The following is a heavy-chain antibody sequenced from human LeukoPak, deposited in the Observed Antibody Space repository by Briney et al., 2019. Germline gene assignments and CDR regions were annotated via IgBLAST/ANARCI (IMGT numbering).Heavy chain of an antibody. CDR3: AREGGCSSTSCYCDY. Sequence: PSETLSLTCAVYGGSFSGYYWSWIRQPPGKGLEWIGEINHSGSTNYNPSLKSRVTISVDTSKNQFSLKLSSVTAADTAVYYCAREGGCSSTSCYCDYWGQGTLVTASS. D-gene: IGHD2-2*01. CDR2: INHSGST. J-gene: IGHJ4*02. V-gene: IGHV4-34*01. CDR1: GGSFSGYY.